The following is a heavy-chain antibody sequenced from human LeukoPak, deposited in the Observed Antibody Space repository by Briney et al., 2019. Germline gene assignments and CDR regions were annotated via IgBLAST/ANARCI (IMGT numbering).Heavy chain of an antibody. J-gene: IGHJ4*02. CDR2: INSDGNSA. D-gene: IGHD3-16*01. CDR3: ARGGYYFDS. Sequence: GGSLRLSCAASGFTFNSYWMHWVRQAPGKGLVWVSRINSDGNSASYADSVKGRFTVSRDNAKNTLYLQMNSLRAEDTAVYYCARGGYYFDSWGQGTLVTVSS. CDR1: GFTFNSYW. V-gene: IGHV3-74*01.